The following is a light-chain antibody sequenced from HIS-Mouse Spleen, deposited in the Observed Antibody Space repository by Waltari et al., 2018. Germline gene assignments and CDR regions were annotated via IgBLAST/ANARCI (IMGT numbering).Light chain of an antibody. CDR2: EDS. Sequence: SYELTQPPSVSVSPGQTARITCSGDALPKKYAYWNQQKSGQAPVLGIYEDSKRPPGIPERFSGSSSGTMATLTISGAQVEDEADYYCYSTDSSGNHRVFGGGTKLTVL. J-gene: IGLJ2*01. CDR1: ALPKKY. V-gene: IGLV3-10*01. CDR3: YSTDSSGNHRV.